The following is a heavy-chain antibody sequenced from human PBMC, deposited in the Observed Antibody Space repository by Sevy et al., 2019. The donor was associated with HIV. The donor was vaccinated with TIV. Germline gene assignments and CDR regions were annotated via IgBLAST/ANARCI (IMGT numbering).Heavy chain of an antibody. J-gene: IGHJ6*02. V-gene: IGHV4-39*02. Sequence: SETLCLTCSVSGGSIVSSSHYWGWIRQPPGKGLEWLGRIYYSGDTYYNPSLNGRLTISIDTSKNQFSLNLRSVTAADTAIYYCAREAGGYDYDYGMDVWGQGTTVTVSS. CDR2: IYYSGDT. D-gene: IGHD5-12*01. CDR1: GGSIVSSSHY. CDR3: AREAGGYDYDYGMDV.